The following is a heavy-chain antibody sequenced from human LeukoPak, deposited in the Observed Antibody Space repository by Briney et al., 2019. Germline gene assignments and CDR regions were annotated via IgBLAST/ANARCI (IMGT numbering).Heavy chain of an antibody. CDR3: ARTSLVEMATIIP. CDR1: GYTFTSYG. D-gene: IGHD5-24*01. CDR2: ISAYNGNT. J-gene: IGHJ5*02. Sequence: ASAKVSCKASGYTFTSYGISWVRQAPGQGLEWMGWISAYNGNTNYAQKLQGRVTMTTDTSTSTAYMELRSLRSGDTAVYYCARTSLVEMATIIPWGQGTLVTVSS. V-gene: IGHV1-18*01.